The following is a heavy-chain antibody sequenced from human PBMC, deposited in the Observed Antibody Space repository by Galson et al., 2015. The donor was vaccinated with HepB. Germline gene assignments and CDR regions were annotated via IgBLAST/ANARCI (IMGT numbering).Heavy chain of an antibody. CDR1: GFTFSSYA. CDR2: ISGSGGST. CDR3: ARHDYYDSSGYLPPQWYFDY. D-gene: IGHD3-22*01. Sequence: SLRLSCAASGFTFSSYAMSWVRQAPGKGLEWVSAISGSGGSTYYADSVKGRFTISRDNSKNTLYLQMNSLKASDTAMYYCARHDYYDSSGYLPPQWYFDYWGQGTLVTVSS. V-gene: IGHV3-23*01. J-gene: IGHJ4*02.